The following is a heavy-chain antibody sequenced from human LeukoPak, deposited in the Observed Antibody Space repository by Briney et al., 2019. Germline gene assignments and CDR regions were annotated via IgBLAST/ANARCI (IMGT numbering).Heavy chain of an antibody. V-gene: IGHV1-18*01. J-gene: IGHJ3*02. D-gene: IGHD6-13*01. CDR2: ISAYNGNT. CDR3: AREEGAPIAAANI. CDR1: GDTFSSYA. Sequence: ASVKVSCKASGDTFSSYAISWVRQAPGQGLEWMGWISAYNGNTNYAQKLQGRVTMTTDTSTSTAYMELRSLRSDDTAVYYCAREEGAPIAAANIWGLGTLVTVSS.